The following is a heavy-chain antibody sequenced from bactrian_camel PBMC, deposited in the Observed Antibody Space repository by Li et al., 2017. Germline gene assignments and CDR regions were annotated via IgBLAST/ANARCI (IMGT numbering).Heavy chain of an antibody. CDR3: AADPNCRGLQSAQY. J-gene: IGHJ4*01. CDR1: GYTGSGYC. CDR2: IFALSGYT. D-gene: IGHD7*01. Sequence: DVQLVESGGGSVQAGGSLRLSCAASGYTGSGYCMGWFRQPPGKERETVATIFALSGYTAASSSWKGRFTISLDKSKNTMYLDMNRLIPDDSATYYCAADPNCRGLQSAQYWGQGTQVTVS. V-gene: IGHV3S13*01.